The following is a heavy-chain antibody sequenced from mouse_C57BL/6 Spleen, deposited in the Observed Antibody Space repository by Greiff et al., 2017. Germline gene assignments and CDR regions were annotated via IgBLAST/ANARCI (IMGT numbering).Heavy chain of an antibody. CDR2: ISDGGSYT. D-gene: IGHD2-4*01. J-gene: IGHJ3*01. Sequence: EVQRVESGGGLVKPGGSLKLSCAASGFAFSSYAMSWVRQTPEKRLEWVATISDGGSYTYYPDNVKGRFTISRDNAKNNLYLQMSHLKSEDTARYYCARQGNRYDYEGFAYWGQGTLVTVSA. V-gene: IGHV5-4*01. CDR3: ARQGNRYDYEGFAY. CDR1: GFAFSSYA.